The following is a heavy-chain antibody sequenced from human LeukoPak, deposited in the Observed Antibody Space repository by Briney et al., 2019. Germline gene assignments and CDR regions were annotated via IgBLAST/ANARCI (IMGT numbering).Heavy chain of an antibody. CDR2: ISGSGGST. CDR1: GFTFISYA. V-gene: IGHV3-23*01. J-gene: IGHJ4*02. Sequence: GGSLRLSCAASGFTFISYAMSWFRQAPGKGLEGVSAISGSGGSTYYADSVKGRFTISRDNSKNKLYLKMNSLRAEDTAVYYCAKGTVVVPAAPFDYWGQGNLVTVSS. D-gene: IGHD2-2*01. CDR3: AKGTVVVPAAPFDY.